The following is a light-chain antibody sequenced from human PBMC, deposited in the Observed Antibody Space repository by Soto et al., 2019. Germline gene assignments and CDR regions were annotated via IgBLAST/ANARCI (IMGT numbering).Light chain of an antibody. V-gene: IGKV3-20*01. J-gene: IGKJ5*01. Sequence: EIVLTQSPGTLSLSPGERATLSCRASQSVSSSYLAWYQQKPGQAPRLLIYGASSRATGIPDRFSGSGSGTDFTLTISRLEPEDFAVYYCQQYGSSPDTFGQGTRL. CDR2: GAS. CDR3: QQYGSSPDT. CDR1: QSVSSSY.